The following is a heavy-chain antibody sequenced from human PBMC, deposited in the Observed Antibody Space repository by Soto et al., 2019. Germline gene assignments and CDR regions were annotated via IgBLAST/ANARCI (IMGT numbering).Heavy chain of an antibody. CDR1: GLTFSSYS. CDR3: AKDQGSSWYEIDY. V-gene: IGHV3-23*01. D-gene: IGHD6-13*01. CDR2: ISGSGGST. Sequence: GGSLRLSCAVSGLTFSSYSMSWVRQTPGMGLEWVSAISGSGGSTYYADSAKGRFTISRDNSKNTLYLQMNSLRAEDTAVYYCAKDQGSSWYEIDYWGQGTLVTVSS. J-gene: IGHJ4*02.